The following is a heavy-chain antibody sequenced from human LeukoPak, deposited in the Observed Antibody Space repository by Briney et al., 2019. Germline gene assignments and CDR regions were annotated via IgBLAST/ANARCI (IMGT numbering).Heavy chain of an antibody. CDR2: INPNSGGT. Sequence: ASVKVSCKASGYPFTGYYIHWVRQAPGQGLEWMGWINPNSGGTNYAQKFQGRVTMTSDTSITTAYMDLSRLTSDDTAVYYCAGEIYDYDSAYWGQGTMVTVSS. CDR3: AGEIYDYDSAY. J-gene: IGHJ4*02. D-gene: IGHD4-17*01. V-gene: IGHV1-2*02. CDR1: GYPFTGYY.